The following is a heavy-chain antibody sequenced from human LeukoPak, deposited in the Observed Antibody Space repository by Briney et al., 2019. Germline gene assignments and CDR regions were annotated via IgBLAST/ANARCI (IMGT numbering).Heavy chain of an antibody. V-gene: IGHV4-34*01. CDR1: GGSFSGYY. CDR2: INHSGST. CDR3: ARPGYSSSWYTGAGNYYFDY. D-gene: IGHD6-13*01. J-gene: IGHJ4*02. Sequence: PSETLSLTCAVYGGSFSGYYWSWIRQPPGKGLEWIGEINHSGSTNYNPSLKSRVTISVDTSKNQFSLKLSSVTAADTAVYYCARPGYSSSWYTGAGNYYFDYWGQGTLVTVSS.